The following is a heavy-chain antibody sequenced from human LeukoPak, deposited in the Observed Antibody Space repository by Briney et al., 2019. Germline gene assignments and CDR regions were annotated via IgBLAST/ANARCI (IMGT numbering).Heavy chain of an antibody. J-gene: IGHJ4*02. D-gene: IGHD5-18*01. Sequence: PGESLKISCKGSGYTFTSYWIGWVRQMPGKGLEWMGIIYPGDSDTRYSPSFQGQVTISADKSISTAYLQWSTLKASDTAIYYCARGADTAMLPPLDYWGQGTLVIVSS. CDR2: IYPGDSDT. CDR1: GYTFTSYW. CDR3: ARGADTAMLPPLDY. V-gene: IGHV5-51*01.